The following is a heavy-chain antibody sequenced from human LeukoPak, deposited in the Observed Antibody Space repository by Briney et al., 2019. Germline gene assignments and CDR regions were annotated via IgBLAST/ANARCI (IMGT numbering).Heavy chain of an antibody. CDR1: GFTFRSYA. J-gene: IGHJ4*02. CDR3: AKDESGSYYSYFDY. D-gene: IGHD1-26*01. CDR2: ISGSGGST. Sequence: GGSLRLSCAASGFTFRSYAMSWVRQAPGKGLEWVSAISGSGGSTYYADSVKGRFTISRDNSKNTLYLQMNSLRAEDTSVYYCAKDESGSYYSYFDYWGQGTLVTLSS. V-gene: IGHV3-23*01.